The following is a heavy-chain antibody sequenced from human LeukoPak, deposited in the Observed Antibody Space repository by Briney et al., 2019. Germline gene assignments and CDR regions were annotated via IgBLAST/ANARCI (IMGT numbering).Heavy chain of an antibody. CDR3: AREPGIAAANPGDY. V-gene: IGHV3-11*01. J-gene: IGHJ4*02. CDR2: ISSSGSTI. D-gene: IGHD6-13*01. CDR1: GFTFNLAW. Sequence: SGGSLRLSCAASGFTFNLAWMSWVRQAPGKGLEWVSYISSSGSTIYYADSVKGRFTISRDNAKNSLYLQMNSLRAEDTAVYYCAREPGIAAANPGDYWGQGTLVTVSS.